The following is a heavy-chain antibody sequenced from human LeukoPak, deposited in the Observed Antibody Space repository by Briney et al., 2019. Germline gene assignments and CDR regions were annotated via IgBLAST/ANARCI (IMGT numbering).Heavy chain of an antibody. CDR2: ISYDGSNK. CDR1: GFTFSDYW. V-gene: IGHV3-30-3*01. D-gene: IGHD3-10*01. J-gene: IGHJ4*02. Sequence: GGSLRLSCAASGFTFSDYWMSWVRQAPGKGLEWVAVISYDGSNKYYADSVKGRFTISRDNSKNTLYLQMNSLRAEDTAVYYCARDSVAHYGSGYFDYWGQGTLVTVSS. CDR3: ARDSVAHYGSGYFDY.